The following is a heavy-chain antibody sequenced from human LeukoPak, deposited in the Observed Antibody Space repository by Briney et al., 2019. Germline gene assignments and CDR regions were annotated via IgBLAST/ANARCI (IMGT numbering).Heavy chain of an antibody. CDR1: GFTFSSYG. D-gene: IGHD5-12*01. CDR2: IRYDGSNK. CDR3: AKAQNSGYDSENFDY. J-gene: IGHJ4*02. V-gene: IGHV3-30*02. Sequence: GGSLRLSCAASGFTFSSYGMHWVRQAPGKGLEWVSFIRYDGSNKYYADSVKGRFTISRDNSKNTLYLQMNSLGAEDTPVYFCAKAQNSGYDSENFDYWGQGTLVTVSS.